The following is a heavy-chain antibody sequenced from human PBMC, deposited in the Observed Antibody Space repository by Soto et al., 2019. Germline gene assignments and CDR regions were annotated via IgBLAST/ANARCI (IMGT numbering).Heavy chain of an antibody. D-gene: IGHD2-2*01. Sequence: PSETLSLTCAVYGGSFSGYYWSWIRQPPGKGLEWIGEINHSGSTNYNPSLKSRVTIPVDTSKNQFSLKLSSVTAADTAVYYCARGREASAVVVPAAMLYSYYGMDVWGQGTTVT. CDR1: GGSFSGYY. V-gene: IGHV4-34*01. CDR3: ARGREASAVVVPAAMLYSYYGMDV. J-gene: IGHJ6*02. CDR2: INHSGST.